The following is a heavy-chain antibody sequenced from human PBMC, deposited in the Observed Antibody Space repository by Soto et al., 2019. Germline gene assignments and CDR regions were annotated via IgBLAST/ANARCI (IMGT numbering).Heavy chain of an antibody. D-gene: IGHD3-9*01. CDR1: GGSFSGYY. CDR3: ARGRYVILTGYPSYNWFVP. CDR2: INDSGST. J-gene: IGHJ5*02. Sequence: QVQLQQWGAGLLKPSETLSLTCAVYGGSFSGYYWSWIRQPPGKGLEWIGEINDSGSTNYNPSHKRRVHISVDTSENQFSLKLSSVTAADTAVYYCARGRYVILTGYPSYNWFVPWGQGTLVTVSS. V-gene: IGHV4-34*01.